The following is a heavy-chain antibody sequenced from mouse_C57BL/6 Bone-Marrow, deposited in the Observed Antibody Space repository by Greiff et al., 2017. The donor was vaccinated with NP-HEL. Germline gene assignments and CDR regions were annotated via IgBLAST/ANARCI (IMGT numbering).Heavy chain of an antibody. V-gene: IGHV1-72*01. Sequence: QVQLQQPGAELVKPGASVKLSCKASGYTFTSYWMHWVKQRPGRGLEWIGRIDPNSGGTKYNEKFKSKATLTVDKPSSTAYMQLSGLTSEDSAVYYCARSLIATVVADFDYWGQGATLTVSS. J-gene: IGHJ2*01. CDR2: IDPNSGGT. D-gene: IGHD1-1*01. CDR1: GYTFTSYW. CDR3: ARSLIATVVADFDY.